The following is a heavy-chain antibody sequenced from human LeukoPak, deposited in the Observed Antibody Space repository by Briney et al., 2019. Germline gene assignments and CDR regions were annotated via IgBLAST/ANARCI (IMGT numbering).Heavy chain of an antibody. D-gene: IGHD2-8*01. V-gene: IGHV4-39*07. Sequence: SETLSLTCTVSGGSISSTSYCWGWIRQPPGKGLEWIGSIYYRGGTYYNPSLKSRVTISVDTSKNQFSLKLSSVTAADTAVYYCARSRPHCTNGVCYFDWFDPWGQGTLVTVSS. J-gene: IGHJ5*02. CDR2: IYYRGGT. CDR3: ARSRPHCTNGVCYFDWFDP. CDR1: GGSISSTSYC.